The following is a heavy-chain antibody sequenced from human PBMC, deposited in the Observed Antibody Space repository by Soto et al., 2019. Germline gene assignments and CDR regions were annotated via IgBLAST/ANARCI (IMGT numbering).Heavy chain of an antibody. J-gene: IGHJ6*02. D-gene: IGHD3-16*01. Sequence: EVQLVESGGGLVQPGGSLRLSCAASGFTFSSYSMNWVHQAPGKGLEWVSYISSSSSTIYYADSVKGRFTISRDNAKNSLYLQMNSLRDEDTAVYYCARGGTAETFYYYYGMDVWGQGTTVTVSS. CDR2: ISSSSSTI. CDR3: ARGGTAETFYYYYGMDV. V-gene: IGHV3-48*02. CDR1: GFTFSSYS.